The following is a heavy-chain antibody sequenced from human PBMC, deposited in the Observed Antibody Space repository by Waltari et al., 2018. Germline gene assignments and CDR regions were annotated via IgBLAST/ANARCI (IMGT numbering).Heavy chain of an antibody. V-gene: IGHV1-69*05. D-gene: IGHD6-13*01. CDR1: GGTFSSYA. CDR3: ARAGPGGQQLSPGYNWFDP. Sequence: QVQLVQSGAEVKKPGSSVKVSCKASGGTFSSYAISWVRQAPGQGLEWMGGIIPIFGTANYAQKFQGRVTITTDESTSTAYMELSSLRSEDTAVYYCARAGPGGQQLSPGYNWFDPWGQGTLVTVSS. J-gene: IGHJ5*02. CDR2: IIPIFGTA.